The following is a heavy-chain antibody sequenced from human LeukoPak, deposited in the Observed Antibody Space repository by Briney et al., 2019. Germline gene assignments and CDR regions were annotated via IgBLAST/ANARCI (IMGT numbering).Heavy chain of an antibody. D-gene: IGHD3-22*01. CDR2: ISSSGSTI. CDR3: AKDYYDSSGYYYGWFDP. CDR1: GFTFSSYE. Sequence: PGGSLRLSCAASGFTFSSYEMNWVRQAPGKGLEWVSYISSSGSTIYYADSVKGRFTISRDNAKNSLYLQMNSLRAEDTAVYYCAKDYYDSSGYYYGWFDPWGQGTLVTVSS. J-gene: IGHJ5*02. V-gene: IGHV3-48*03.